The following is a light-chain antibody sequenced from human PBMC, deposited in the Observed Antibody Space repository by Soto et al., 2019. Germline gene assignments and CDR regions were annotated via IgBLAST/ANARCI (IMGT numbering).Light chain of an antibody. CDR3: QQRSNWPPIFT. CDR1: QSVSSY. Sequence: EIVLTQSPATLSLSPGERATLSCRASQSVSSYLAWYQQTPGQAPRLLIYDASNRATGIPARFSGSXXGTXXXXXISSLEPEDFAVYYCQQRSNWPPIFTFGPGTKVDIK. J-gene: IGKJ3*01. V-gene: IGKV3-11*01. CDR2: DAS.